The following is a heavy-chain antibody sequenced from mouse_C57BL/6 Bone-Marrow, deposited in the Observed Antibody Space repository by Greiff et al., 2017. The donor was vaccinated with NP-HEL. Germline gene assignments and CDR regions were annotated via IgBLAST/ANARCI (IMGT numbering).Heavy chain of an antibody. Sequence: VQLQQSGAELVRPGTSVKVSCKASGYAFTNYLIEWVKQRPGQGLEWIGVINPGGGGTNYNEKFKGKVTLTADKSSSTAYMQLSSLTSEDSAVYFCARGGIYYDYAWFAYWGQGTLVTVSA. J-gene: IGHJ3*01. D-gene: IGHD2-4*01. CDR3: ARGGIYYDYAWFAY. V-gene: IGHV1-54*01. CDR2: INPGGGGT. CDR1: GYAFTNYL.